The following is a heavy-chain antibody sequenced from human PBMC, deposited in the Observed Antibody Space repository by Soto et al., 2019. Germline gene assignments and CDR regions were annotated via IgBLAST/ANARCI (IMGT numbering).Heavy chain of an antibody. CDR2: IYYSGST. CDR1: GGSISSHY. CDR3: ARLLYYYGSGRGGYYYGMDV. V-gene: IGHV4-59*08. D-gene: IGHD3-10*01. Sequence: SETLSLTCTVSGGSISSHYWSWIRQPPGKGLEWIGYIYYSGSTNYNPSLKSRVTISVDTSKNQFSLKLSSVTAADTAVYYCARLLYYYGSGRGGYYYGMDVWGQGTTVTVSS. J-gene: IGHJ6*02.